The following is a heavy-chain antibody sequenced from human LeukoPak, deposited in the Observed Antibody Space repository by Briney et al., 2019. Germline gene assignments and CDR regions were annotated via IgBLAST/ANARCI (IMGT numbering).Heavy chain of an antibody. V-gene: IGHV4-59*12. CDR2: IYHSGST. D-gene: IGHD2-8*01. CDR1: GGSISSYY. J-gene: IGHJ5*02. Sequence: SETLSLTCTVSGGSISSYYWSWIRQPPGKGLEWIGEIYHSGSTNYNPPLKSRVTISLDKSKNQFSLKLSSVTAADTAVYYCARDLGTSGSGGGPWGRGTLVTVSS. CDR3: ARDLGTSGSGGGP.